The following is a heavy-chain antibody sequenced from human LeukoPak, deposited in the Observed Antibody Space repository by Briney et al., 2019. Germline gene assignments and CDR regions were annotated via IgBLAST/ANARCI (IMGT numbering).Heavy chain of an antibody. Sequence: AAVNVSCKASGYTFTSYGISWVRQAPGHGLEWMGWISAYNGNTHYAQKLQGRVTMTTDTSTSTAYMELRSLRSDDTAMYYCARDDPDTAMVNWGQGTLVTVSS. J-gene: IGHJ4*02. V-gene: IGHV1-18*04. D-gene: IGHD5-18*01. CDR2: ISAYNGNT. CDR1: GYTFTSYG. CDR3: ARDDPDTAMVN.